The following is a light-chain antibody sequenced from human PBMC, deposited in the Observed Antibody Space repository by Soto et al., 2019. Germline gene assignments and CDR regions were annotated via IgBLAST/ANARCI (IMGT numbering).Light chain of an antibody. J-gene: IGLJ2*01. V-gene: IGLV2-14*01. CDR1: SSDVGGYNY. Sequence: QSVLTQPASVSGSPGQSITISCTGTSSDVGGYNYVSWYQQHPGKAPKLMIYEVTKRPSGVSNRFSGSKSGNTASLTISGLQAEDEADYSCISYTSSTTVIFGGGTKLTVL. CDR3: ISYTSSTTVI. CDR2: EVT.